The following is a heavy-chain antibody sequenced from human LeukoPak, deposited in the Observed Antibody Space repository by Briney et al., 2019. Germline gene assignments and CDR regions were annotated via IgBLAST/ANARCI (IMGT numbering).Heavy chain of an antibody. J-gene: IGHJ4*02. Sequence: SETLSLTCAVYGGSFSGYYWSWIRQPPGKGLEWIGEINHSGSTNYNPSLKSRVTISVDTSKNQFSLKLSSVTAADTAVYYCARARRGIVVVPAAGKYYFDYWGQGTLVTVSS. CDR1: GGSFSGYY. CDR3: ARARRGIVVVPAAGKYYFDY. V-gene: IGHV4-34*01. D-gene: IGHD2-2*01. CDR2: INHSGST.